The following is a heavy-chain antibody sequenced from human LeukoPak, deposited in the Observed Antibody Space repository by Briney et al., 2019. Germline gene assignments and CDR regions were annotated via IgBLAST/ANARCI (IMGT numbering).Heavy chain of an antibody. CDR3: AGSRITMVRGTTVWFDP. V-gene: IGHV4-30-4*08. CDR2: IYFTGST. CDR1: GGSIRSGDYY. D-gene: IGHD3-10*01. J-gene: IGHJ5*02. Sequence: SETLSLTCNVFGGSIRSGDYYWTWIRQPPGKGLEWIGYIYFTGSTYYNPSLKSRVIISVDTSKNQFSLKLNSVTAADTAVYYCAGSRITMVRGTTVWFDPWGQGTLVTVSS.